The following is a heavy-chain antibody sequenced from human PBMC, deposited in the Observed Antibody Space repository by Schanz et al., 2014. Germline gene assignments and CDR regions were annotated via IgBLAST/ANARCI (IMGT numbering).Heavy chain of an antibody. CDR3: ARDHTTESYYSAGPPIDY. V-gene: IGHV3-21*02. D-gene: IGHD1-26*01. CDR2: VSRSTPDI. J-gene: IGHJ4*02. CDR1: GFTASSHS. Sequence: EVQLVESGGGLVKPGGSLRLSCGVSGFTASSHSMNWVRQAPGKGLEWVSYVSRSTPDIYYADSVKGRFTISRDNTKNSLFLQLNSLRAEDTAVYYCARDHTTESYYSAGPPIDYWGQGTLLTVSS.